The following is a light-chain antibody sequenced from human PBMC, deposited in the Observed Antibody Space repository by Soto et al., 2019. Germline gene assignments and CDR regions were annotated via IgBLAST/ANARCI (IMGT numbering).Light chain of an antibody. V-gene: IGKV3-11*01. Sequence: EIVLTQSPATLSLSPGERDTLSCRASQSISTYLAWYQQKPGQAHRLLISDASNRATGITARFSSSGSGTDYTLTISYLETEDFALYYCHQRFNWYSLGQGTKLEI. CDR1: QSISTY. J-gene: IGKJ2*01. CDR3: HQRFNWYS. CDR2: DAS.